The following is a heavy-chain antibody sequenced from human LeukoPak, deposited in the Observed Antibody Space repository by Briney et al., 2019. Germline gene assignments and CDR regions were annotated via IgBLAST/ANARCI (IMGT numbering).Heavy chain of an antibody. V-gene: IGHV4-59*01. CDR1: WGSISSYY. Sequence: PSETLSLTCTVSWGSISSYYWSWIRQPPGKRLEWIGYIYYSGSTNYNPPLKSRVTISVDTSKNQFSLKLSSVTAADTAVYYCAREPIYGSGSYYRAFDIWGQGTMVTVSS. CDR2: IYYSGST. D-gene: IGHD3-10*01. J-gene: IGHJ3*02. CDR3: AREPIYGSGSYYRAFDI.